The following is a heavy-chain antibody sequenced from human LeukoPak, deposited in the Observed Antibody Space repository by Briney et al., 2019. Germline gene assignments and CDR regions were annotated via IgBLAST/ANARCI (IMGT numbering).Heavy chain of an antibody. CDR1: GFTFSSYG. J-gene: IGHJ6*03. CDR2: IRYDGSNK. D-gene: IGHD3-3*01. CDR3: AKDFTIFGVAYYMDV. V-gene: IGHV3-30*02. Sequence: PGGSLRLSCAASGFTFSSYGMHWVRQAPGKGLEWVAFIRYDGSNKYYADSVKGRFTISRDNSKNTPYLQMNSLRAEDTAVYYCAKDFTIFGVAYYMDVWGKGTTVTVSS.